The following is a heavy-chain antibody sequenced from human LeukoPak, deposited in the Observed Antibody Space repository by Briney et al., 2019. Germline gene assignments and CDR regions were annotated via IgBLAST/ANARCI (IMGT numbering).Heavy chain of an antibody. CDR2: IYYSGST. Sequence: SETLSLTCTVSGGSVSSGSYYWSWIRQPPGEGLEWIGYIYYSGSTNYNPSLKSRVTISVDTSKNQFSLKLSSVTAADTAVYYCARGGYDFWSGYRDYWGQGTLVTVSS. CDR3: ARGGYDFWSGYRDY. D-gene: IGHD3-3*01. CDR1: GGSVSSGSYY. J-gene: IGHJ4*02. V-gene: IGHV4-61*01.